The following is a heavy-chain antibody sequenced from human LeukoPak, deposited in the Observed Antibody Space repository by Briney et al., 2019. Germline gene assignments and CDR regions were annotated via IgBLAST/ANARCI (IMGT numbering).Heavy chain of an antibody. J-gene: IGHJ5*02. D-gene: IGHD1-7*01. CDR3: ARRIGTLGKTYNWFDP. CDR2: IYYSGCT. CDR1: GGPISTIRYY. V-gene: IGHV4-39*01. Sequence: RPSDPLSLTCTLPGGPISTIRYYWGWIRQPPGKGLHRLGGIYYSGCTYYNPPLKSRVTIYVDTSKNQFYLKLSSVTAADTAVYYCARRIGTLGKTYNWFDPWGQGTLVTVSS.